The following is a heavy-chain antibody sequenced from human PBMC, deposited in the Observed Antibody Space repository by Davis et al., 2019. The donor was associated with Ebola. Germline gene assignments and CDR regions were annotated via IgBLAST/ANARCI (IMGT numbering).Heavy chain of an antibody. CDR1: GFTFSVYG. CDR2: ISYDGNQK. Sequence: GGSLRLSCAASGFTFSVYGMHWVRQAPGKGLEWVAVISYDGNQKYSADAVKGRFTISRDNSKNTLFLEMNTLRAEDTAVYYCAKAGGSGCSYSGMDVWGQGTTVTVSS. J-gene: IGHJ6*02. CDR3: AKAGGSGCSYSGMDV. V-gene: IGHV3-30*18. D-gene: IGHD3-10*01.